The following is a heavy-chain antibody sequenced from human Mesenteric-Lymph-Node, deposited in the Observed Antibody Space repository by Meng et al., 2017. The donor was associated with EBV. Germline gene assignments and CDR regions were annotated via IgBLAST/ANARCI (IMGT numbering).Heavy chain of an antibody. Sequence: QVQLQGWGAGLWKLSETLPLACSVYGGSFRGYYWTWIRQPPGRGLEWIGEINHSGSTNHNPSLKSRVTISADTSKDQFSLKLSSVTAADTAVYYCARGYAGYYGKLFDYWGQGTLVTVSS. D-gene: IGHD3-3*01. CDR1: GGSFRGYY. J-gene: IGHJ4*02. CDR2: INHSGST. V-gene: IGHV4-34*01. CDR3: ARGYAGYYGKLFDY.